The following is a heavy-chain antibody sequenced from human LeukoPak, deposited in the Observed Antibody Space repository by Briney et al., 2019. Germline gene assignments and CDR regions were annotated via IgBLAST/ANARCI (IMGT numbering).Heavy chain of an antibody. CDR1: GYTFTSNY. V-gene: IGHV1-46*01. J-gene: IGHJ4*02. CDR2: INANGGGS. D-gene: IGHD1-26*01. Sequence: ASVKVSCKASGYTFTSNYIHWVRQAPGQGLEWIGIINANGGGSTYAQNFQGRVTMTRDTSTSTVYMELNSLRSDDTAVYYCARGLGSGSYYGYWGQGTLVTVSS. CDR3: ARGLGSGSYYGY.